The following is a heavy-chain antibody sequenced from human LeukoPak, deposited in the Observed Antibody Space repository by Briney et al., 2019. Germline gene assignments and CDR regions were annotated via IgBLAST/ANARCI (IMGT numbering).Heavy chain of an antibody. Sequence: GGTLRLSCAASGFTFSSYGMSWVRQAPGKGLEWVSAISGSGGSTYYADSVKGRFTISRDNSKNTLYLQMNSLRAEDTAVYYCAKDGAWLRFDDWGQGTLVTVSS. CDR2: ISGSGGST. J-gene: IGHJ4*02. D-gene: IGHD5-12*01. CDR3: AKDGAWLRFDD. V-gene: IGHV3-23*01. CDR1: GFTFSSYG.